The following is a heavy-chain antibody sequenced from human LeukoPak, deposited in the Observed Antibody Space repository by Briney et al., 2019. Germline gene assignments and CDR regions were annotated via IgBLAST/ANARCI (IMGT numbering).Heavy chain of an antibody. Sequence: HAGGSLRLSCAASGFMFRSFEMYWVRQAPGKGLEWIAYISSGATTMYYADSVKGRFTISRDDAKNSLFLQMNSLRAEDTAVYYCALSAVASDFDYWGQGALVTVSS. J-gene: IGHJ4*02. CDR1: GFMFRSFE. D-gene: IGHD6-19*01. V-gene: IGHV3-48*03. CDR3: ALSAVASDFDY. CDR2: ISSGATTM.